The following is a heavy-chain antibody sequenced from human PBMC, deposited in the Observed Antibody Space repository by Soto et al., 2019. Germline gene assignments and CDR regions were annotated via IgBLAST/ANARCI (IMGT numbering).Heavy chain of an antibody. CDR2: IYSGGST. J-gene: IGHJ6*02. CDR1: GFTVSSNY. Sequence: EVQLVESGGGLIQPGGSLRLSCAASGFTVSSNYMSWVRQAPGKGLEWVSVIYSGGSTYYADSVKGRFTISRDNSKNTLYLQMNSLRAEDTAVYYCARDSFEKYYYGMDVWGQGTTVTVSS. CDR3: ARDSFEKYYYGMDV. V-gene: IGHV3-53*01.